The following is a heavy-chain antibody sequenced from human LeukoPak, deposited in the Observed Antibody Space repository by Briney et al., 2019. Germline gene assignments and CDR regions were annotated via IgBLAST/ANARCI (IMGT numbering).Heavy chain of an antibody. Sequence: SETLSLTCTVSGGSISGYSWSWIRQPPGKGLEWIGYIYYSGTTNYNPSLKSRVTISVDTSKKQFSLKLSSVTATDTAMYYCARQHYLGELSLPWFDPWGQGTLVTVSS. D-gene: IGHD3-16*02. CDR1: GGSISGYS. V-gene: IGHV4-59*08. CDR3: ARQHYLGELSLPWFDP. CDR2: IYYSGTT. J-gene: IGHJ5*02.